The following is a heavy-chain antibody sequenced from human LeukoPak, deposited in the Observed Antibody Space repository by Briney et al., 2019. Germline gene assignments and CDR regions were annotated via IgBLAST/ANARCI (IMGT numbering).Heavy chain of an antibody. V-gene: IGHV1-3*01. Sequence: ASVKVSCKASGYTFTSYAMHWVRQAPGQRLEWMGWINAGNGNTKYSQKFQGRVTITRDTSASTAYMELSSLRSEDTAVYYCARASDGYNPLGGDYWGQGTLVTVSS. CDR1: GYTFTSYA. CDR2: INAGNGNT. CDR3: ARASDGYNPLGGDY. D-gene: IGHD5-24*01. J-gene: IGHJ4*02.